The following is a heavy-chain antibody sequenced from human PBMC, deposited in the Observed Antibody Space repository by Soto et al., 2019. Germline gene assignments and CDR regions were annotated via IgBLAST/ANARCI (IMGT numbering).Heavy chain of an antibody. Sequence: GGSLRLSCAASGFTFSSYAMSWVRQAPGKGLEWVSAISGSGGSTYYADSVKGRFTISRDNSKNTLYLQMNSLRAEDTAVYYCAKRGRFGESLLWGKYYGMDVWGQGTTVTVSS. V-gene: IGHV3-23*01. CDR3: AKRGRFGESLLWGKYYGMDV. J-gene: IGHJ6*02. D-gene: IGHD3-10*01. CDR2: ISGSGGST. CDR1: GFTFSSYA.